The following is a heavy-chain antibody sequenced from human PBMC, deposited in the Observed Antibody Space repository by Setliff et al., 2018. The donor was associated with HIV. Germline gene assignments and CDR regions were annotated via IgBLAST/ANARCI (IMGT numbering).Heavy chain of an antibody. CDR2: INPNSGGT. D-gene: IGHD5-18*01. Sequence: ASVKVSCKASGYTFTNYMHWVRQAPGQGLEWMGWINPNSGGTSYAQKFQGRVTMTRDTSISTAYMELSRLRSDDTAVYYCARTLPQYTNLFDYWGQGTLVTVSS. V-gene: IGHV1-2*02. CDR3: ARTLPQYTNLFDY. J-gene: IGHJ4*02. CDR1: GYTFTNY.